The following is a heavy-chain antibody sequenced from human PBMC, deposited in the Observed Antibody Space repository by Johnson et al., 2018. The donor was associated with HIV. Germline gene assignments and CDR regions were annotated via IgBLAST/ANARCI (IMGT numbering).Heavy chain of an antibody. J-gene: IGHJ3*01. CDR3: AKGEAQEGWIQIRLYAFDF. D-gene: IGHD5-18*01. CDR2: ISYDGNKK. CDR1: GFTFSSYA. Sequence: QVQLVESGGGVVQPGRSLRLSCAASGFTFSSYAMHWVRQAPGKGLEWVAVISYDGNKKHYVDSVKGRLTVSRDNANNSLRVEDAAVYYCAKGEAQEGWIQIRLYAFDFWGQGTLVTVSS. V-gene: IGHV3-30*04.